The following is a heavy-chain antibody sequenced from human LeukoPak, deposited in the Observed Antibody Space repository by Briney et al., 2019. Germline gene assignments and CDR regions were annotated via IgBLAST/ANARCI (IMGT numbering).Heavy chain of an antibody. CDR1: GGTFSSYA. D-gene: IGHD3-10*01. CDR2: IIPIFGTA. Sequence: SVKVSCKASGGTFSSYAISWVRQAPGQGLEWMGGIIPIFGTANYAQKFQGRVTITADESTSTAYMELSSLRSEDTAVYYCARGPARYYYGSGSSWFDPWGQGTLVTVSS. V-gene: IGHV1-69*01. CDR3: ARGPARYYYGSGSSWFDP. J-gene: IGHJ5*02.